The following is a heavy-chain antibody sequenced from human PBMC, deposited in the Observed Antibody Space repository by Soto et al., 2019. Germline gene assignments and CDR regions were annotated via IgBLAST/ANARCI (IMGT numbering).Heavy chain of an antibody. J-gene: IGHJ6*02. V-gene: IGHV1-2*02. CDR2: INPNSGGT. Sequence: ASVKVSCKASGYTFTGYYMHWVRQAPGQGLEWMGWINPNSGGTNYAQKFQGRVTMTRDTSISTAYMELSRLRSDDTAVYYCARVRFTIFGVVIRSLGGMDVWGQGTTVTVSS. CDR1: GYTFTGYY. D-gene: IGHD3-3*01. CDR3: ARVRFTIFGVVIRSLGGMDV.